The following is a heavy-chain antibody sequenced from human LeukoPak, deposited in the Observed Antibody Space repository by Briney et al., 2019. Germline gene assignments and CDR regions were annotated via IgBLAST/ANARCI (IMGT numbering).Heavy chain of an antibody. Sequence: SETLSLTCTVSGGSISSYYWSWIRQPAGKGLEWIGRIYTSGSTNYNPSLKSRVTMSVDTSKNQFSLKLSSVTAADTAVYYCARDQEVRGVISTPDNWFDPWGQGTLVTVSS. V-gene: IGHV4-4*07. J-gene: IGHJ5*02. CDR3: ARDQEVRGVISTPDNWFDP. CDR1: GGSISSYY. CDR2: IYTSGST. D-gene: IGHD3-10*01.